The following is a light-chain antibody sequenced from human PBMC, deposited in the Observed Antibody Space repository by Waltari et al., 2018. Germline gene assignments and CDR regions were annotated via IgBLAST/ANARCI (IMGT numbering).Light chain of an antibody. CDR2: GAS. J-gene: IGKJ1*01. CDR3: QQYGRSLWT. V-gene: IGKV3-20*01. CDR1: QSVSSSY. Sequence: EIVLTQSPGTLYLSPGERATLPCRASQSVSSSYLAWYQQKPGQAPRLLIYGASSRATGIPDRFSGSGSATDFTLSISRLEPEDVAVYYCQQYGRSLWTFGQGTKVEIK.